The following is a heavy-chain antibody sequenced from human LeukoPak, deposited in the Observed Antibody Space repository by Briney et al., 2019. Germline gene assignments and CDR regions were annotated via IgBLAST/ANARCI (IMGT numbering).Heavy chain of an antibody. D-gene: IGHD1-14*01. CDR3: ARDRKYYYHMDV. Sequence: PSETLSLTCTVSGDSISTSYYWGWIRQPPGKGLEWIANIYYSGSTYYHPSLKSRVTISVDTSKNQFSLNLTSLTAADTAVYYCARDRKYYYHMDVWGKGTTVTVSS. CDR1: GDSISTSYY. V-gene: IGHV4-39*07. CDR2: IYYSGST. J-gene: IGHJ6*03.